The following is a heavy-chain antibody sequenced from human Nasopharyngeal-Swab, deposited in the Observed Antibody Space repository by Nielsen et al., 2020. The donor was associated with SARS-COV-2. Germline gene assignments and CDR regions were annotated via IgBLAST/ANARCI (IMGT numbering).Heavy chain of an antibody. CDR1: GFALNNFV. CDR2: VPSDGSKG. J-gene: IGHJ4*02. Sequence: GGSLRLSCAPSGFALNNFVIQWIRQAPGKGLEWVAVVPSDGSKGQYADSVEGRFTFYRDNSRNMVHLQMNSLRDEDTAVYYCVREGGTSGRAGYFDYWGRGTLVTVSS. D-gene: IGHD2-2*01. V-gene: IGHV3-30-3*01. CDR3: VREGGTSGRAGYFDY.